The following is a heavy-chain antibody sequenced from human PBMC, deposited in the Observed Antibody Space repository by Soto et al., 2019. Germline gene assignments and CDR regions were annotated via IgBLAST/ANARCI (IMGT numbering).Heavy chain of an antibody. CDR2: ISYDGSNK. D-gene: IGHD1-26*01. CDR1: GFTFSSYA. CDR3: AGMPYSGATGAFDI. V-gene: IGHV3-30-3*01. Sequence: QVQLVESGGGVVQPGRSLRLSCAASGFTFSSYAMHWVRQAPGKGLEWVAVISYDGSNKYYADSVKGRFTISRDNSKNTLYLQMNSLRAEDTAVYYCAGMPYSGATGAFDIWGQGTMVTVSS. J-gene: IGHJ3*02.